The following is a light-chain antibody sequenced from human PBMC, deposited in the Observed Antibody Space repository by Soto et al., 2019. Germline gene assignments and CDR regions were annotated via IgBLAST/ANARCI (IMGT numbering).Light chain of an antibody. CDR2: AAS. J-gene: IGKJ5*01. CDR3: QQTYRTPVT. Sequence: DIQIAQSPSSLSTSVVSRVAITCRASQSISTYLNWYQQKPGRAPKLLIYAASSLQSGVPSRFSGSGSGADFTLTINSLQPEDFATYYCQQTYRTPVTFGQGTRLEIK. CDR1: QSISTY. V-gene: IGKV1-39*01.